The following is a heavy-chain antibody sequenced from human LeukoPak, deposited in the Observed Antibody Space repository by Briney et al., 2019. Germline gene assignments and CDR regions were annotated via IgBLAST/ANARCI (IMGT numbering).Heavy chain of an antibody. D-gene: IGHD1-26*01. CDR3: ARFNSGSYQHYFDY. CDR1: GGSISSSSYY. Sequence: RSSETLSLTCTVSGGSISSSSYYWGWIRQPPGKGLEWIGSIYYSGSTYYNPSLKSRVTISVDTSKNQFSLKLSSVTAADTAVYYCARFNSGSYQHYFDYWGQGTLVTVSS. CDR2: IYYSGST. J-gene: IGHJ4*02. V-gene: IGHV4-39*07.